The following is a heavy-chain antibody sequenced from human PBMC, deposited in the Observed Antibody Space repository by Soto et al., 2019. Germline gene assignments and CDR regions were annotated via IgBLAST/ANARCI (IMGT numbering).Heavy chain of an antibody. Sequence: SGPTLVNPTQTLTLTCTFSGFSLCTSGMCVSWIRQPPGKALEWLALIDWDDDKYYSTSLKTRLTISKDTSKNQVVLTMTNMDPVDTATYYCARTTTDTAMVSGAFDIWGQGTMVTVSS. J-gene: IGHJ3*02. CDR3: ARTTTDTAMVSGAFDI. CDR1: GFSLCTSGMC. D-gene: IGHD5-18*01. CDR2: IDWDDDK. V-gene: IGHV2-70*01.